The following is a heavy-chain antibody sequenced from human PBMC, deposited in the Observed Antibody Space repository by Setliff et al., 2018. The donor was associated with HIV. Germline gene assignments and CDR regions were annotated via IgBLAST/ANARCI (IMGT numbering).Heavy chain of an antibody. Sequence: SETLSLTCTVSGASISSSSYYWDWIRQPPGKGLEWIGSIYYSGSTYYNPSLKSRVTISVDTSKNQFSLKLSSVTAADTAVYYCARHHYSNWFDPWGQGTLVTVSS. CDR2: IYYSGST. CDR1: GASISSSSYY. D-gene: IGHD2-15*01. J-gene: IGHJ5*02. CDR3: ARHHYSNWFDP. V-gene: IGHV4-39*01.